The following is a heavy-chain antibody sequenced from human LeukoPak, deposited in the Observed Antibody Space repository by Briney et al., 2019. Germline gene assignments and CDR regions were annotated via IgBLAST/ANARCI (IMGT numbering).Heavy chain of an antibody. CDR1: GGSFSGYY. Sequence: SETLSLTCAVYGGSFSGYYWSWIRQPPGKGLEWIGEINHSGSTNYNPSLKSRVTISVDTSKNQFSLKLSSVTAADTAVYYCARAEHYDYVWGSYRKFNYFDYWGQGTLVTVSS. D-gene: IGHD3-16*02. V-gene: IGHV4-34*01. J-gene: IGHJ4*02. CDR3: ARAEHYDYVWGSYRKFNYFDY. CDR2: INHSGST.